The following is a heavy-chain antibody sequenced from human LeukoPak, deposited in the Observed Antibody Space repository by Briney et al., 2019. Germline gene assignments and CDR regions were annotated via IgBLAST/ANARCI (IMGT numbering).Heavy chain of an antibody. D-gene: IGHD3-16*02. CDR1: GGSFSGYY. CDR2: INHSGST. V-gene: IGHV4-34*01. J-gene: IGHJ5*02. Sequence: SETLSLTCAVYGGSFSGYYWSWIRQPPGKGLEWIGEINHSGSTNYNPSLKSRVTISVDTSKNQFSLKLSSVTAADTAVYYCARKEYVWGSYRFANWFDPWGQGTLVTVSS. CDR3: ARKEYVWGSYRFANWFDP.